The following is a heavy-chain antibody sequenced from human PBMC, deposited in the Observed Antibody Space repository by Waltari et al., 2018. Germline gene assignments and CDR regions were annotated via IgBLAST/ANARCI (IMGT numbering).Heavy chain of an antibody. CDR1: GFTFSSYS. J-gene: IGHJ4*02. CDR2: ISSSSSTI. V-gene: IGHV3-48*04. D-gene: IGHD3-10*01. Sequence: EVQLVESGGGLVQPGGSLRPSCAASGFTFSSYSMNWVRQAPGKGLEWVSYISSSSSTIYYADSVKGRFTISRDNAKNSLYLQMNSLRAEDTAVYYCARDDTNYYGSGSRFFDYWGQGTLVTVSS. CDR3: ARDDTNYYGSGSRFFDY.